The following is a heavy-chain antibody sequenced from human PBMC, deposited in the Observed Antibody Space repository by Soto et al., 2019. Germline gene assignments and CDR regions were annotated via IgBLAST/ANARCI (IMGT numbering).Heavy chain of an antibody. Sequence: GGSLRLSCAASGFSFSTYTMSWVRRAPGKGLEWASAISGSGGSPSYADSVQGRFTISRDNPKKTLYLQVNSLRAEDTAVYYCAKARCTTSNCYVPDYWGQGTLVTVSS. V-gene: IGHV3-23*01. CDR1: GFSFSTYT. CDR2: ISGSGGSP. J-gene: IGHJ4*02. D-gene: IGHD2-8*01. CDR3: AKARCTTSNCYVPDY.